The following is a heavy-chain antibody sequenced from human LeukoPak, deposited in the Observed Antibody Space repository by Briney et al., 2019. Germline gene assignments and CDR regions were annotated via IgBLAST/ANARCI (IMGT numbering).Heavy chain of an antibody. CDR2: IYPGDSDT. Sequence: GESLKISCKGSGYSFTSYWIGWVRQMPGKGLEWMGIIYPGDSDTRYSPSFQGQVTISADKSISTAYLQWSSLKASATAMYYCARSITMISNWFDPWGQGTLVTVSS. CDR1: GYSFTSYW. J-gene: IGHJ5*02. CDR3: ARSITMISNWFDP. D-gene: IGHD3-22*01. V-gene: IGHV5-51*01.